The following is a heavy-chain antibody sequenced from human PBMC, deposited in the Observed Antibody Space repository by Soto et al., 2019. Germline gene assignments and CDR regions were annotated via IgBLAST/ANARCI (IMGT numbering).Heavy chain of an antibody. D-gene: IGHD5-12*01. CDR1: GYTFTSYG. V-gene: IGHV1-18*01. CDR3: ARVLRSYYYYGMDV. J-gene: IGHJ6*02. CDR2: ISAYNGNT. Sequence: ASVKVSCKASGYTFTSYGISWVRQAPGQGLEWMGWISAYNGNTNYAQKLQGRVTMTTDTSTSTAYMELRSLRSDDTAVYYCARVLRSYYYYGMDVWGQGTTVTVYS.